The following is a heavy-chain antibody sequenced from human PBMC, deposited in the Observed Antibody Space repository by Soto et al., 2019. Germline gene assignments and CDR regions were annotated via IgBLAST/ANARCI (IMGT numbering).Heavy chain of an antibody. CDR1: GGTFSSYA. J-gene: IGHJ6*02. D-gene: IGHD3-16*02. CDR2: IIPIFGTA. Sequence: QVQLVQSGAEVKKPGSSVKVSCKASGGTFSSYAISWVRQAPGQGLEWMGGIIPIFGTANYAQKFQGRVTXTAXEXRSTAYMELSSLRSEDTAVYYCAIVSNYYYYYGMDVWGQGTTVTVSS. V-gene: IGHV1-69*12. CDR3: AIVSNYYYYYGMDV.